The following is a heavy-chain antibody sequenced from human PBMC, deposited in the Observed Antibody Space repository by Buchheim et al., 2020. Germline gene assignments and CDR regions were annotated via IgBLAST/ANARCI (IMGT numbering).Heavy chain of an antibody. V-gene: IGHV3-33*01. CDR2: IWYDGSNK. CDR1: GFTFSSYG. Sequence: QVQLVESGGGVVQPGRSLRLSCAASGFTFSSYGMHWVRQAPGKGLEWVAVIWYDGSNKYYADSVKGRFTISRDNSKNTLYLQMNSLRAEDTAVYYCARGYSVPAALSRHYYYYYMDVWGKGTT. J-gene: IGHJ6*03. D-gene: IGHD2-2*01. CDR3: ARGYSVPAALSRHYYYYYMDV.